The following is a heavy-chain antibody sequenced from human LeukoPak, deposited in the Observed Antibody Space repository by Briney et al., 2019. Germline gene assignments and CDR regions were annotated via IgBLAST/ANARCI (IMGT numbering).Heavy chain of an antibody. CDR3: AKGGPEASAGLSWFDP. V-gene: IGHV7-4-1*02. CDR2: INTNTGNP. CDR1: GYTFTSYA. D-gene: IGHD1-14*01. J-gene: IGHJ5*02. Sequence: ASVKVSCRASGYTFTSYAMNWVRQAPGQGLEWMGWINTNTGNPTYAQGFTGRFVFSLDTSVSTAYLQISSLKAEDTAVYYCAKGGPEASAGLSWFDPWGQGTLVTVSS.